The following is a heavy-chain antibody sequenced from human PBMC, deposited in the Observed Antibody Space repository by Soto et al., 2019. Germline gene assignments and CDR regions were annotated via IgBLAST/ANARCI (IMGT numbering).Heavy chain of an antibody. CDR1: GGTFTKYA. CDR3: ASGVGGLGGSSGWPDYAFDV. J-gene: IGHJ3*01. D-gene: IGHD6-19*01. CDR2: IVPLPGTT. Sequence: QVQLVQSGAAVRKPGSSVKVSCKASGGTFTKYAITWVRQAPRQGLEWMGGIVPLPGTTNYAQKFRGRVTISADESTGTAYLGLSSLRSEDTAVYYCASGVGGLGGSSGWPDYAFDVWGQGTMVIVSS. V-gene: IGHV1-69*01.